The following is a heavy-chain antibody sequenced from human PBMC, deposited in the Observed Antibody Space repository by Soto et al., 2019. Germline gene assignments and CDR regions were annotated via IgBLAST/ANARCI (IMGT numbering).Heavy chain of an antibody. CDR1: GGSISSGGYY. CDR3: ARGRDYYLYYFDY. V-gene: IGHV4-31*03. Sequence: PSETLSLTCTVSGGSISSGGYYWSWIRQHPGKGLEWIGYIYYSGSTYYNPSLKSRVTISLDTSKSQFSLKLSSVTAAGTAVYYCARGRDYYLYYFDYWGQGTLVTVSS. J-gene: IGHJ4*02. D-gene: IGHD3-22*01. CDR2: IYYSGST.